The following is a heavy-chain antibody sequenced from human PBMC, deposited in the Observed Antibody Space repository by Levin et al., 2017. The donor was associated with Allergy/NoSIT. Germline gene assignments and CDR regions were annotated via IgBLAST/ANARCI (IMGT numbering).Heavy chain of an antibody. CDR1: GYTFTGYY. J-gene: IGHJ4*02. D-gene: IGHD6-13*01. CDR2: INPNSGGT. V-gene: IGHV1-2*02. Sequence: GESLKISCKASGYTFTGYYMHWVRQAPGQGLEWMGWINPNSGGTNYAQKFQGRVTMTRDTSISTAYMELSRLRSDDTAVYYCARGPGAAAVSEFDYWGQGTLVTVSS. CDR3: ARGPGAAAVSEFDY.